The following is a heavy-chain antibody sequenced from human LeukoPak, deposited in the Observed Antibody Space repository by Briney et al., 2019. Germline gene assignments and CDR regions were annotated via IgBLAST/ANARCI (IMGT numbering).Heavy chain of an antibody. D-gene: IGHD3-10*01. Sequence: GGSLRLSCAASGFTFSSYWMSWVRQAPGKGLEWVSVIYSGGSTYYADSVKGRFTISRDNSKNTLYLQMNSLRAEDTAVYYCARDKYYYDSGNSLRCDHWGQGTLVTVSS. CDR2: IYSGGST. J-gene: IGHJ4*02. V-gene: IGHV3-53*01. CDR3: ARDKYYYDSGNSLRCDH. CDR1: GFTFSSYW.